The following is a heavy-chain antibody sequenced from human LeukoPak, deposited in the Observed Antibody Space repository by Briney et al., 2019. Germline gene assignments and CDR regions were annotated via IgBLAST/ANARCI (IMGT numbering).Heavy chain of an antibody. V-gene: IGHV4-59*01. CDR1: GGSISSYY. D-gene: IGHD6-13*01. CDR3: GRDLGSSWYGGFDY. Sequence: PSETLSLTCTVSGGSISSYYWSWIRQPPGKGLEWVGYIYYSGSTNYNPSLKSRGTISVDTSKNQFSLKLSSVTAADTAVYYCGRDLGSSWYGGFDYWGQGTLVTVSS. J-gene: IGHJ4*02. CDR2: IYYSGST.